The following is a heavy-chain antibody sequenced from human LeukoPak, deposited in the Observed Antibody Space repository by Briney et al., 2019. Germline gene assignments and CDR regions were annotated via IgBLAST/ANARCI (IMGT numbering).Heavy chain of an antibody. D-gene: IGHD3-10*01. J-gene: IGHJ5*02. CDR1: GGSISSYY. Sequence: SETLSLTCTVSGGSISSYYWSWIRQPAGKGLEWIGRIYTSGSTNYNPSLKSRVTMSVDTSKSQFSLKLSSVTAADTAMYYCARDGVNSMVRGADGFDPWGQGTLVTVSS. V-gene: IGHV4-4*07. CDR3: ARDGVNSMVRGADGFDP. CDR2: IYTSGST.